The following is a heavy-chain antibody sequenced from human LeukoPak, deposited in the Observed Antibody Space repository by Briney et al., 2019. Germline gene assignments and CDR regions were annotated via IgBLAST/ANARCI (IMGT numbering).Heavy chain of an antibody. D-gene: IGHD2-8*01. Sequence: GGSLRLSCTASGFTLSSYEMNWVRQAPGKGPEWISYIGSGGTSIFYADSVKGRFTISRDSAENSLYLQMSSLRVEDTAVYYCAKQSYARSLGEGGPGTLVSVSS. CDR1: GFTLSSYE. V-gene: IGHV3-48*03. J-gene: IGHJ4*02. CDR2: IGSGGTSI. CDR3: AKQSYARSLGE.